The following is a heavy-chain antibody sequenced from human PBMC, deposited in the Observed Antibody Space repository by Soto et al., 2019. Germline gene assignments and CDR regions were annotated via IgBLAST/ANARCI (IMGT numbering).Heavy chain of an antibody. D-gene: IGHD6-6*01. Sequence: ASVKVSCKASGGTFSSYAISWVRQAPGQGLEWMGGIIPIFGTANYAQKFQGRVTITADESTSTAYMELSSLRSEDTVVYYCAIEYSSSPPYYPIGYWGQGTLVTVSS. CDR3: AIEYSSSPPYYPIGY. CDR2: IIPIFGTA. CDR1: GGTFSSYA. V-gene: IGHV1-69*13. J-gene: IGHJ4*02.